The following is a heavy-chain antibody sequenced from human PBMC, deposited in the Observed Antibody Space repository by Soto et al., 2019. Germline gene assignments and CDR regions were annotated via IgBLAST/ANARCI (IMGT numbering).Heavy chain of an antibody. CDR3: AREDYYDTGYYVL. J-gene: IGHJ4*02. CDR1: GRSTSGYY. Sequence: SETLSLTCTVSGRSTSGYYWSWIRQPAGERLEWIGRIYTSGTTDFNPSLKGRVTMSVDTSKNQFSLKLTSVTAADTALYYCAREDYYDTGYYVLWGQGTQVTVSS. V-gene: IGHV4-4*07. D-gene: IGHD3-9*01. CDR2: IYTSGTT.